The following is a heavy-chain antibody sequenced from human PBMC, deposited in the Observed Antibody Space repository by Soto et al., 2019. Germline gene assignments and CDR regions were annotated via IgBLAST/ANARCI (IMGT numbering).Heavy chain of an antibody. D-gene: IGHD2-15*01. J-gene: IGHJ6*02. V-gene: IGHV1-69*12. CDR1: GGTFSSYA. CDR2: IIPIFGTA. CDR3: ARHPGGRGYYYGMDV. Sequence: QVQLVQSGAEVKKPGSSVKVSCKASGGTFSSYAISWVRQAPGQGLEWMGGIIPIFGTATYAQTFQGRVTITADESTSAAYMELSSLRSEDTAVYYCARHPGGRGYYYGMDVWGQGTTVTVSS.